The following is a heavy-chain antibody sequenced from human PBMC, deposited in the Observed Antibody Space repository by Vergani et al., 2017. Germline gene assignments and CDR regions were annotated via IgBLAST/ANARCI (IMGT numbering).Heavy chain of an antibody. J-gene: IGHJ4*02. CDR2: IYNGEST. V-gene: IGHV4-39*01. D-gene: IGHD3-16*01. Sequence: QLQLQQSGPGLVKPSETLSLTCSVSGSSISSSSRYWGWIRQPPGKGLEWIGTIYNGESTYYNPSLRSRATISVDTSKNQFSLKLRSVTAADTSIYFCADLIPDPDYWGQGTRVTVSS. CDR3: ADLIPDPDY. CDR1: GSSISSSSRY.